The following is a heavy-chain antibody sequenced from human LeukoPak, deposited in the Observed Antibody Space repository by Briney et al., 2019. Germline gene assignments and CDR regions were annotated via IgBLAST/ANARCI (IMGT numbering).Heavy chain of an antibody. J-gene: IGHJ6*02. CDR3: ATHRSSGWYVPVLDYYYGMDV. CDR1: GFTFSSYA. V-gene: IGHV3-23*01. D-gene: IGHD6-19*01. Sequence: GGSLRLSCAASGFTFSSYAMSWVRQAPGKGLEWVSAISGSGGSTYYADSVKGRFTISRDNSKNTLYLQMNSLRAKDTAVYYCATHRSSGWYVPVLDYYYGMDVWGRGTTVTVSS. CDR2: ISGSGGST.